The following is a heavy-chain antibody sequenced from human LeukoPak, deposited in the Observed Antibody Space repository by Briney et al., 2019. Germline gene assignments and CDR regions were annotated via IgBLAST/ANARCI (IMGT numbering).Heavy chain of an antibody. CDR2: ISGSGGST. V-gene: IGHV3-23*01. Sequence: GGSLRLSCAASGFTFSSYAMSWVRQAPGKGLEWVSAISGSGGSTYYADSVKGRFTIPRDNSKNTVYLQMNSLRPEDTAVYYCAKGRSGCSSTSCYAGDLDYWGQGTLVTVSS. J-gene: IGHJ4*02. CDR3: AKGRSGCSSTSCYAGDLDY. D-gene: IGHD2-2*01. CDR1: GFTFSSYA.